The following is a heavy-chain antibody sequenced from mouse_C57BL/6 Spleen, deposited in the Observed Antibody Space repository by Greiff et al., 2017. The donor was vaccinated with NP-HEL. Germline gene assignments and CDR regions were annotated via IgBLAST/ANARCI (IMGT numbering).Heavy chain of an antibody. J-gene: IGHJ4*01. CDR2: ISSGSSTI. CDR3: ARGGLGRDYYAMDY. D-gene: IGHD4-1*01. V-gene: IGHV5-17*03. CDR1: GFTFSDYG. Sequence: EVKLVESGGGLVKPGGSLKLSCAASGFTFSDYGMHWVRQAPEKGLEWVAYISSGSSTIYYADTVKGRFTISRDNAKNTLYLQMSHLKSEDTAMYYCARGGLGRDYYAMDYWGQGTSVTVSS.